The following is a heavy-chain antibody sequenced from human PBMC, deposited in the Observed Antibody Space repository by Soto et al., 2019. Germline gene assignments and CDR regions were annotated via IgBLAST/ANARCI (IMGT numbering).Heavy chain of an antibody. CDR2: ISYDGSNK. D-gene: IGHD1-1*01. V-gene: IGHV3-30*18. CDR3: AKATTLLSGAFDI. CDR1: GFTFSSYG. J-gene: IGHJ3*02. Sequence: QVQLVESGGGVVQPGRSLRLSCAASGFTFSSYGMHWVRQAPGKGLEWVAVISYDGSNKYYADSVKGRFTISRDNSKNPLYLQMNSLRAEDTAVYYCAKATTLLSGAFDIWGQGTMVTVSS.